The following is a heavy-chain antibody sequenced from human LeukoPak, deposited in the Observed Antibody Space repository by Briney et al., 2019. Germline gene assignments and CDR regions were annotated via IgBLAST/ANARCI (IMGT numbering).Heavy chain of an antibody. V-gene: IGHV3-30-3*01. D-gene: IGHD5-24*01. CDR1: GFTFSSYA. Sequence: PGGSLRLSCAASGFTFSSYAMHWVRQAPGKGLEWVAVISYDGSNKYYADSVKGRFTISRDNSKNTLYLQMNSLRAEDTAVYYCGRDGDGYNWGYFDYWGQGTLVTVSS. CDR3: GRDGDGYNWGYFDY. J-gene: IGHJ4*02. CDR2: ISYDGSNK.